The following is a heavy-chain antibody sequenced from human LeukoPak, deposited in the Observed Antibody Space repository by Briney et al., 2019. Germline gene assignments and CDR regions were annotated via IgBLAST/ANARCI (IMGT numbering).Heavy chain of an antibody. CDR2: MNPNSGNI. J-gene: IGHJ4*02. Sequence: ASVKVSCKASGYTFTSYDINWVRQATGQGLEWMGWMNPNSGNIGYAQKFQGRVTITGNTSISTAYMELSSLRSEDTAVYYCARGLYSSRVDYWGQGTLVTVSS. V-gene: IGHV1-8*03. CDR3: ARGLYSSRVDY. CDR1: GYTFTSYD. D-gene: IGHD6-13*01.